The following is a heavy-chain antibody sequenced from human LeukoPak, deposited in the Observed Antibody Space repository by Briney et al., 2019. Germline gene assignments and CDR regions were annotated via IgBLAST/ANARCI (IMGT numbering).Heavy chain of an antibody. CDR3: AREDWGPDRDV. D-gene: IGHD7-27*01. CDR1: GGSITSSNCY. V-gene: IGHV4-39*07. Sequence: SETLSLTCTVSGGSITSSNCYWGWIRQPPGKGLEWIGSIFYTGDVYSNPSLKGRLTISVDTSKNQFSLSLSSVTAADTAIYYCAREDWGPDRDVWGRGTLVTVSS. CDR2: IFYTGDV. J-gene: IGHJ2*01.